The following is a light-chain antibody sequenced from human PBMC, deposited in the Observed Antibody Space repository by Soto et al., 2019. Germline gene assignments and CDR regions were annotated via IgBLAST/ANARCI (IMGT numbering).Light chain of an antibody. Sequence: QSALTQPPSASGSPGQSVTISCTGTSSDVGGYNYVSWYQQYPGKVPKLMVYEVNKRPSGVPDRFSGSKSGNTASLTVSGFQAEDAADYYCTSYAGGNNVFGTGTTLTVL. V-gene: IGLV2-8*01. J-gene: IGLJ1*01. CDR1: SSDVGGYNY. CDR2: EVN. CDR3: TSYAGGNNV.